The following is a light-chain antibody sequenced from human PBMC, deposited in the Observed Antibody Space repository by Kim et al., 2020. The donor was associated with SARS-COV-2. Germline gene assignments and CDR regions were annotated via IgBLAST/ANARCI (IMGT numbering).Light chain of an antibody. J-gene: IGLJ3*02. V-gene: IGLV4-69*01. Sequence: ASVNLTCRLSKRPSSCKVERHQQQQKKSPRYLMKVNSDGSHSKGDGIPDRFSGCSSGAERYLTITSLQAEDEADYYCQTWGTGIRVFGGGTKLTVL. CDR1: KRPSSCK. CDR3: QTWGTGIRV. CDR2: VNSDGSH.